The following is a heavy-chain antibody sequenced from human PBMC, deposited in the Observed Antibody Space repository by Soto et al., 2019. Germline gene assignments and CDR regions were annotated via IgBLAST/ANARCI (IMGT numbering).Heavy chain of an antibody. CDR3: ARIRKYYYSSGSLDY. CDR2: INPNNGDT. Sequence: ASVKVSCKTSGYTFTGYYLHWVRQAPGQGLEWMGWINPNNGDTNYAQKFEGRVTMTRDTSISTAYMELSRLRSDDTAIYYCARIRKYYYSSGSLDYWGQGTLVTVSS. V-gene: IGHV1-2*02. D-gene: IGHD3-22*01. CDR1: GYTFTGYY. J-gene: IGHJ4*02.